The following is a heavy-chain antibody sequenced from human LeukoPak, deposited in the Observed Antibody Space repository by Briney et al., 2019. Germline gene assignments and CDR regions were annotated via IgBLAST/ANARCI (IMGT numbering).Heavy chain of an antibody. Sequence: GGSLRLSCAASGFTFSSYEMNWVRQAPGKGLEWVSYISSSGSTIYYADSVKGRFTISRDNSKNTLYLQMNSLRAEDTAVYYCARAGGGYYDILTGYQLFDYWGQGTLVTVSS. CDR2: ISSSGSTI. CDR1: GFTFSSYE. D-gene: IGHD3-9*01. CDR3: ARAGGGYYDILTGYQLFDY. V-gene: IGHV3-48*03. J-gene: IGHJ4*02.